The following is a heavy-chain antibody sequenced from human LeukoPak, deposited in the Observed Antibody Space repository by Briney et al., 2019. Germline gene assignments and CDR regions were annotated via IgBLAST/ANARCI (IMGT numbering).Heavy chain of an antibody. CDR2: ISGSGGST. V-gene: IGHV3-23*01. CDR3: ARSGGDNTALVTYPFYY. J-gene: IGHJ4*02. D-gene: IGHD5-18*01. Sequence: GGSLRLSCAASGFTFSSYAMSWVRQAPGKGLEWVSGISGSGGSTYYADSVKGRFTISRDNSKNTVFLQMNSLRAEDTAVYYCARSGGDNTALVTYPFYYWGQGALVTVSS. CDR1: GFTFSSYA.